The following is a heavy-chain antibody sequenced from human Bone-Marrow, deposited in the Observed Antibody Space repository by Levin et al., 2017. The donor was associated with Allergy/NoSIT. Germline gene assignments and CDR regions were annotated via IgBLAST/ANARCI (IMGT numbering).Heavy chain of an antibody. J-gene: IGHJ4*02. CDR2: ISDDGTYR. CDR1: GFTFNIYA. Sequence: PGGSLRLSCAASGFTFNIYAFHWVRQAPGKGLEWVAVISDDGTYRYYGDSVKGRFTISRDMSKNTVFLQMDSLRPEDTAVYYCAREGFYSSSNLLSYFDHWGQGTLVTVSS. CDR3: AREGFYSSSNLLSYFDH. D-gene: IGHD6-6*01. V-gene: IGHV3-30*04.